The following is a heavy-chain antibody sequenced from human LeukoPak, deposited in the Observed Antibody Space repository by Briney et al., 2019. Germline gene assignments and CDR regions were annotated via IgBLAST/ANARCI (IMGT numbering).Heavy chain of an antibody. Sequence: ASVKVSCKASGYTFTGYNMHWVRQAPGQGLEWMGWIKPNSGGTNYAQKFQGRVTMTRDTSISTAYMELSRLRSDDTAVYYCARGPHGRIYDILTGFDYWGQGTLVTVSS. CDR3: ARGPHGRIYDILTGFDY. CDR1: GYTFTGYN. V-gene: IGHV1-2*02. J-gene: IGHJ4*02. D-gene: IGHD3-9*01. CDR2: IKPNSGGT.